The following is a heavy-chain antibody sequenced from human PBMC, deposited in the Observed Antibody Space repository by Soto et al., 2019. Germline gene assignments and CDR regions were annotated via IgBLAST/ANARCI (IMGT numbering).Heavy chain of an antibody. D-gene: IGHD6-19*01. Sequence: GASVKVSCKASGYTFTSYAMHWVRQAPGQRLEWMGWINAGNGNTKYSQKFQGRVTITRDTSASTAYMELSSLRSEDTAVYYCARDFPYTDTSGWYGFDYWGQGTLVTVSS. CDR1: GYTFTSYA. CDR3: ARDFPYTDTSGWYGFDY. J-gene: IGHJ4*02. V-gene: IGHV1-3*01. CDR2: INAGNGNT.